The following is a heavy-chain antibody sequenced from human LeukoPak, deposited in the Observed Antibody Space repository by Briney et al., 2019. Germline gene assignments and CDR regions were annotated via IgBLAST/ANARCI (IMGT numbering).Heavy chain of an antibody. V-gene: IGHV4-4*07. J-gene: IGHJ4*02. Sequence: SETLSLTCTVSGVSISSYHWSWIRQPAGKGLEWIGCIYTSGFTNYNPSLKSRVTMSVDTSKNQFSLNLSSVTAADTAVYYCARDTFLGCWDQATLVTVSS. CDR1: GVSISSYH. CDR3: ARDTFLGC. D-gene: IGHD6-19*01. CDR2: IYTSGFT.